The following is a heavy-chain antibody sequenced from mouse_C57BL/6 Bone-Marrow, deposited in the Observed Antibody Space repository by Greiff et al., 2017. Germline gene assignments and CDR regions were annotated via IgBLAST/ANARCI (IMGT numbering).Heavy chain of an antibody. CDR1: GYTFTSYW. CDR2: IYPGSGST. CDR3: SRDYYGSSYGEYYFDY. D-gene: IGHD1-1*01. J-gene: IGHJ2*01. Sequence: QVQLQQPGAELVKPGASVKMSCKASGYTFTSYWITWVKQRPGQGLEWIGDIYPGSGSTKYNEKLKSKATLTVDTSSSTAYMQLSSLISEDSAVYYCSRDYYGSSYGEYYFDYWGQGTTLTVSS. V-gene: IGHV1-55*01.